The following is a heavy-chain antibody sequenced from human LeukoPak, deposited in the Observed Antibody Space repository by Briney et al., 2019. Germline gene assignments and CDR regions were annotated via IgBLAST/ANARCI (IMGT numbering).Heavy chain of an antibody. CDR1: GFTFSSYA. CDR2: IRSKAFGGTT. J-gene: IGHJ4*02. Sequence: GGSLRLSCAASGFTFSSYAMSWVRQAPGKGLEWVGFIRSKAFGGTTEYAASVKGRFTISRDDSKSIAYLQMNSLKTEDTAVYYCTSVTQEYSSSCVGFDYWGQGTLVTVSS. CDR3: TSVTQEYSSSCVGFDY. D-gene: IGHD6-6*01. V-gene: IGHV3-49*04.